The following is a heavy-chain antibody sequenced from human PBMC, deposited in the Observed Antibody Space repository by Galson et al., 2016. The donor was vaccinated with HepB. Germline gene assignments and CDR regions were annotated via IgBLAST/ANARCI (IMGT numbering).Heavy chain of an antibody. CDR1: GYTLTKLS. V-gene: IGHV1-24*01. CDR3: ATARVDCRSTSCYTALYYFDQ. Sequence: SVKVSCKVSGYTLTKLSMHWVRQAPGQGLEWMGGFDPEDGEPIFAQKFQGRLTVTADTSTDTAYMQLSSLRYEDTAVYYCATARVDCRSTSCYTALYYFDQWGQGTLVTVSS. D-gene: IGHD2-2*02. CDR2: FDPEDGEP. J-gene: IGHJ4*02.